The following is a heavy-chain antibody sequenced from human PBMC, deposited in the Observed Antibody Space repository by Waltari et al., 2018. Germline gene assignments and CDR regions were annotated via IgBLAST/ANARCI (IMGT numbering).Heavy chain of an antibody. CDR3: AHSYSSSWYGDFNFDY. CDR1: GFSLSTSGVG. D-gene: IGHD6-13*01. V-gene: IGHV2-5*01. CDR2: IYWNDDK. J-gene: IGHJ4*02. Sequence: QITLKESGPTLVKPTQTLTLTCTFSGFSLSTSGVGVVWIRQPPGKALEWLALIYWNDDKRYSPSLKSRLTITKDTSKNQVVLTRTNMDPVDTATYYCAHSYSSSWYGDFNFDYWGQGTLVTVSS.